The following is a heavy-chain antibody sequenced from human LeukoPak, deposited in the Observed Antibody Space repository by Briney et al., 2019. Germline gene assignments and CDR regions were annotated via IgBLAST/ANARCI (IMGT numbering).Heavy chain of an antibody. CDR2: ISAGGTLT. D-gene: IGHD3-10*02. Sequence: GGSLRLSCAASGFSFSNYSMNWVRQAPGKGLEWISYISAGGTLTHYADSVEGRFTISRDNAKNSLYLQMNSLRAEDTAVYYCAELGITMIGGVWGKGTTVTISS. CDR3: AELGITMIGGV. V-gene: IGHV3-48*04. J-gene: IGHJ6*04. CDR1: GFSFSNYS.